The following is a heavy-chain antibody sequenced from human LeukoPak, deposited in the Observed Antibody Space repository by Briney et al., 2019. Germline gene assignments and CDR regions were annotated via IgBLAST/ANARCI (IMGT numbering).Heavy chain of an antibody. J-gene: IGHJ4*02. D-gene: IGHD6-19*01. CDR3: AKAVRSSGWCYFDY. CDR1: GFTSSSYA. V-gene: IGHV3-23*01. CDR2: ISGSGGST. Sequence: GGSLRLSCAASGFTSSSYAMSWVRQAPGKGLEWVSAISGSGGSTYYADSVKGRFTISRDNSKNTLYLQMNSLRAEDTAVYYCAKAVRSSGWCYFDYWGQGTLVTVSS.